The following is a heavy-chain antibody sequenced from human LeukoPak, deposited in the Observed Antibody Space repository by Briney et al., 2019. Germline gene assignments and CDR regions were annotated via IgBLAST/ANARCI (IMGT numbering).Heavy chain of an antibody. J-gene: IGHJ4*02. V-gene: IGHV1-18*01. CDR2: ISAYNGNT. Sequence: ASVKVSCKASGYTFTSYGISWVRQAPGQGLEWMGWISAYNGNTNYAQKFQGRVTITADESTSTAYMELSSLRSEDTAVYYCARADDSSGYSIFDYWGQGTLVTVSS. CDR3: ARADDSSGYSIFDY. D-gene: IGHD3-22*01. CDR1: GYTFTSYG.